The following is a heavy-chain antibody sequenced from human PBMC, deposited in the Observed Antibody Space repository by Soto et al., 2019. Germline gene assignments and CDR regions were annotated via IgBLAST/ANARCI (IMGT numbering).Heavy chain of an antibody. CDR1: GYSFTSYW. Sequence: PGESLKISCKGSGYSFTSYWIGWVRQMPGKGLEWMGIIYPGDSDTRYSPSFQAQVTIPADKSISTAYLQWSSLKASDTAMYYCARRVYSVVHDAFDIWGQGTMVTVSS. CDR2: IYPGDSDT. CDR3: ARRVYSVVHDAFDI. V-gene: IGHV5-51*01. D-gene: IGHD6-13*01. J-gene: IGHJ3*02.